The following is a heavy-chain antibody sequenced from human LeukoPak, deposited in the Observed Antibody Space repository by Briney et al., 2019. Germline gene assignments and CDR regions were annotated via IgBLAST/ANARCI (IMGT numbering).Heavy chain of an antibody. CDR2: IGTYGGDT. V-gene: IGHV1-18*04. J-gene: IGHJ5*01. CDR3: ARDLWNFYDDSGYNRDFDS. D-gene: IGHD3-22*01. CDR1: TSR. Sequence: ASVKVSCKATSRISWVRQAPGQGLEWMGWIGTYGGDTYYAQKFQGRITVTTDTSTSTVYMELRNLRSDDTAVYYCARDLWNFYDDSGYNRDFDSWGQGTLVTVSS.